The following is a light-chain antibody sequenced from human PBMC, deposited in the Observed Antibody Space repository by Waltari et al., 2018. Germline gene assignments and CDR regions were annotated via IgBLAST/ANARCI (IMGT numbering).Light chain of an antibody. V-gene: IGKV3-20*01. CDR2: DAS. CDR1: QSISKY. Sequence: EIMLTQSPGTLSLSPGERATLSSRASQSISKYLAWYQQKPGQAPRLLIYDASIRATGIPGSCSGSGYGTDFSLTISRLDPEEYAVYYCQKYGSLPATFGRGTKVEIK. J-gene: IGKJ1*01. CDR3: QKYGSLPAT.